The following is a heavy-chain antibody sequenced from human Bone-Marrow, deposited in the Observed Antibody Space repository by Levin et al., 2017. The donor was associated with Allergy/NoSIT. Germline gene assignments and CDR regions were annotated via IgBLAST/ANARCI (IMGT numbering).Heavy chain of an antibody. CDR2: IYPGDSDT. V-gene: IGHV5-51*01. D-gene: IGHD6-13*01. CDR1: GYSFTNYW. CDR3: ARQRYSSNWYEGYFDY. J-gene: IGHJ4*02. Sequence: VASVKVSCKGSGYSFTNYWIGWVRQMPGKGLEWMGVIYPGDSDTRYSPSFQGQVTISADKSISTAYLQWTSLKASDTAMYYCARQRYSSNWYEGYFDYWGPGTLVTVSS.